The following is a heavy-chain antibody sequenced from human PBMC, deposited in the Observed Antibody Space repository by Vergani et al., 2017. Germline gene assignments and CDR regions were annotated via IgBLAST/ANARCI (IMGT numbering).Heavy chain of an antibody. CDR3: ARDRKYRYCSSTSCQGDYFDY. CDR2: ISSSSSTI. D-gene: IGHD2-2*01. V-gene: IGHV3-48*01. CDR1: GFTFSSYS. Sequence: EVQLVESGGGLVQPGGSLRLSCAASGFTFSSYSMNWVRQAPGKGLEWVAYISSSSSTIYYADSVKGRFTISRDNAKNSLYLKMNSLRAEDTAVYYCARDRKYRYCSSTSCQGDYFDYWGQGTLVTVSS. J-gene: IGHJ4*02.